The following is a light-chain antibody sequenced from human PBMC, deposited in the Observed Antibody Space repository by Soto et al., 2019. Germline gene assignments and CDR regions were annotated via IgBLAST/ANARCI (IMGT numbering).Light chain of an antibody. CDR1: QSVSSY. V-gene: IGKV3-11*01. J-gene: IGKJ5*01. Sequence: ELVLTQSPATLSLSPGERATLSCRASQSVSSYLAWYQQKPGQAPRLLIYDASNRATGIPARFSVSGSGTDLTLSISSLEPEDFAVYYCQQRSNWPPMAFGQGTRLEIK. CDR2: DAS. CDR3: QQRSNWPPMA.